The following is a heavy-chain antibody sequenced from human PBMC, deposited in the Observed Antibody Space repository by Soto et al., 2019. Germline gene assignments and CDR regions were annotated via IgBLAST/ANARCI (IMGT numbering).Heavy chain of an antibody. Sequence: ASVKVSCKASGGTFSSYAISWVRQAPGQGLEWMGGIIPIFGTANYAQKFQGRVTMTTDTSTSTAYMELRSLRSDDTAVYYCARDEQLGYYYYGMDVWGQGTTVTVSS. D-gene: IGHD6-13*01. V-gene: IGHV1-69*05. CDR1: GGTFSSYA. J-gene: IGHJ6*02. CDR3: ARDEQLGYYYYGMDV. CDR2: IIPIFGTA.